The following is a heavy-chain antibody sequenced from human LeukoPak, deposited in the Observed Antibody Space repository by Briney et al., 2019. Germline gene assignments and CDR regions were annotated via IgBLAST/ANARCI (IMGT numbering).Heavy chain of an antibody. D-gene: IGHD1-26*01. V-gene: IGHV4-38-2*02. CDR1: GYSISSDYF. CDR3: ARAGGSCYFDY. CDR2: IFHSGSV. J-gene: IGHJ4*02. Sequence: PSETLSLTCIVSGYSISSDYFWGLVRQPPGKGLEWIGSIFHSGSVYYNPSLKSRVTISVDTSKNQFSLKLSSVTAADTAVYYCARAGGSCYFDYWGQGTLVTVSS.